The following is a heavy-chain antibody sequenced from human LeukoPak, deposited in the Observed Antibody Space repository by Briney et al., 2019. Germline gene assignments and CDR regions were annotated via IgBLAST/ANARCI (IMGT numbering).Heavy chain of an antibody. CDR1: GGSISSYY. J-gene: IGHJ3*02. CDR2: IYYSGST. Sequence: PSETLSLTCTVSGGSISSYYWSWIRQPPGKGLEWIGYIYYSGSTNYNPSLKSRVTISVDTSKNQFSLKLSSVTAADTAVYYCAREVPAYSSSQHAFDIWGQGTMVTVSS. V-gene: IGHV4-59*01. D-gene: IGHD6-13*01. CDR3: AREVPAYSSSQHAFDI.